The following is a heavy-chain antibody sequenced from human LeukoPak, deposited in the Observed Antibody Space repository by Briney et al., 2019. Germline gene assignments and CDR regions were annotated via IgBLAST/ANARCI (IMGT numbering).Heavy chain of an antibody. V-gene: IGHV1-2*04. CDR1: GYTFSAYY. CDR2: INPNSGGT. D-gene: IGHD5-12*01. Sequence: ASVRVSCKASGYTFSAYYIQWVRQAPGQGLEWMGWINPNSGGTNYAQKFQGWVTMTTDTSTSTAYMELRRLRSDDTAVYYCARFASVAHFDNWGQGTLVTVSS. CDR3: ARFASVAHFDN. J-gene: IGHJ4*02.